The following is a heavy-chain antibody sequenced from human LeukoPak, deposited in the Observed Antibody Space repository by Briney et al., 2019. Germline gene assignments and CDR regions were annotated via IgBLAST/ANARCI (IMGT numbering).Heavy chain of an antibody. J-gene: IGHJ4*02. V-gene: IGHV1-2*06. D-gene: IGHD3-22*01. CDR1: GYTFTGYY. CDR3: ARDGSSGWDS. CDR2: LNPNSGDT. Sequence: GASVKVSCKASGYTFTGYYMHWVRQAPGQGLEWMGRLNPNSGDTNYAQKFQGRVTVTRDTSITTAYMELSGLRYDDTAVYYCARDGSSGWDSWGQGTLVTVSS.